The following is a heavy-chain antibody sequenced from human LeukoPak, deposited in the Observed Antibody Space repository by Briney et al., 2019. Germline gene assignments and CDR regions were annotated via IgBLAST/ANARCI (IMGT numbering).Heavy chain of an antibody. D-gene: IGHD3-10*01. CDR3: ARSELLWFGGVNSGFDY. CDR2: MYYSGNT. CDR1: GDSISGFY. V-gene: IGHV4-59*01. J-gene: IGHJ4*02. Sequence: SETLSLTCTVSGDSISGFYWNWIRQPPGKGLEWIGYMYYSGNTNYNPSLKSRVTISLDTSKNQFSLKLSSVTAADTAVYYCARSELLWFGGVNSGFDYWGQGTLVTVSS.